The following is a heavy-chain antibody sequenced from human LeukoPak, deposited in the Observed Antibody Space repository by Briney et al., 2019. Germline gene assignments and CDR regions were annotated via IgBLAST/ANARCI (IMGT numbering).Heavy chain of an antibody. D-gene: IGHD6-6*01. CDR2: IYTSGST. V-gene: IGHV4-61*02. CDR1: GGSISSGSYY. Sequence: SETLSLTCTVSGGSISSGSYYWSWIRQPAGKRLEWIGRIYTSGSTNYIPSLKSRVTISVDTSKNQFSLNLSSVTAADTAVYYCARAPSFYMDVWGKGTTVTVSS. J-gene: IGHJ6*03. CDR3: ARAPSFYMDV.